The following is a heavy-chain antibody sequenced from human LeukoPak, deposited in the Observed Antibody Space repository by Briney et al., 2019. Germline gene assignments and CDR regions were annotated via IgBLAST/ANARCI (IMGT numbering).Heavy chain of an antibody. CDR3: ARAVGVVVPAAMPS. V-gene: IGHV4-39*07. CDR2: IYYSGST. CDR1: GGSISSSSYY. J-gene: IGHJ4*02. Sequence: SETLSLTCTVSGGSISSSSYYWGWIRQPPGKGLEWIGNIYYSGSTSYNPSLKSRVTISVDTSKNQLSLKVGSVTAADTAVYYCARAVGVVVPAAMPSWGQGTLVTVSS. D-gene: IGHD2-2*01.